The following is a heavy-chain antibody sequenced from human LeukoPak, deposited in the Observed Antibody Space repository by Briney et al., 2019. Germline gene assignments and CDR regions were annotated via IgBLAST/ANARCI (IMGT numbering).Heavy chain of an antibody. Sequence: GGSLRLSCAASGFTVSSNYMSWVRQAPGKGLEWVSVIYSGGRTYYADSVKGRFTISRDNSKNTLYLQMNSLRVEETAVYCCARESNSGYYLSYSGQGTLVTVSS. D-gene: IGHD3-22*01. V-gene: IGHV3-66*01. CDR2: IYSGGRT. J-gene: IGHJ4*02. CDR1: GFTVSSNY. CDR3: ARESNSGYYLSY.